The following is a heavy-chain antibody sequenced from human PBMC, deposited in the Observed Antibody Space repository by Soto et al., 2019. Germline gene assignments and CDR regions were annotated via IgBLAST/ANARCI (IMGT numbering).Heavy chain of an antibody. CDR3: ARATAFLAHTPSVAWFDP. CDR2: INTGNGTA. Sequence: ASVKVSCKASGGTFSSYAISWVRQAPGQGLEWMGGINTGNGTAKYSQNFQGRLTMSTDASTSTAYMELTNLRSDDTAVYYCARATAFLAHTPSVAWFDPWGQGTLVTVSS. D-gene: IGHD2-15*01. CDR1: GGTFSSYA. J-gene: IGHJ5*02. V-gene: IGHV1-18*01.